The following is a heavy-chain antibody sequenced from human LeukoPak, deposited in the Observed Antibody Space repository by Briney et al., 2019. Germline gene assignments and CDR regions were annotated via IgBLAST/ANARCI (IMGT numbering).Heavy chain of an antibody. CDR3: AGGPLGPFDY. Sequence: SETLSLTCTVSGDSLSSSTYYWAWIRQSTGKGLEWIGSIYNSGNTHYSPSFKSRVTISMDTSRNHFSLKLTSVSATDTAVYYCAGGPLGPFDYWGQGTLVTVSS. J-gene: IGHJ4*02. CDR1: GDSLSSSTYY. V-gene: IGHV4-39*02. D-gene: IGHD1-26*01. CDR2: IYNSGNT.